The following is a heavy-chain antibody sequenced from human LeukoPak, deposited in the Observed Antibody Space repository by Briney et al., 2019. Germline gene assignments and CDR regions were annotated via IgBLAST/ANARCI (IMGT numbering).Heavy chain of an antibody. Sequence: PGGSLRLSCAASGFTFSSSARSWVRQAPGKGLEWVSSINPSVDDTYYAESVRGRFTISRDNSKNTVYLQMNSLRAEDTAAYYCARQRGYCSSGSCYFDYWGQGTLVTVSS. V-gene: IGHV3-23*01. CDR1: GFTFSSSA. CDR2: INPSVDDT. D-gene: IGHD2-15*01. J-gene: IGHJ4*02. CDR3: ARQRGYCSSGSCYFDY.